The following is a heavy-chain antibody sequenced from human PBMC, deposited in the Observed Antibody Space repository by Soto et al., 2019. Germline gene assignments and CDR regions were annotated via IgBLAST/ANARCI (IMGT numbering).Heavy chain of an antibody. D-gene: IGHD2-15*01. CDR3: ARHTPAISISDH. Sequence: SETLSLTCVVSGGSVSSGGFSWNWFRQPPGKVLEWIGYTSHSGNTYYNPSLKSRVTISVDTSKNQFSLKLSSVTAADTAVYYCARHTPAISISDHWGQGTLVTVSS. V-gene: IGHV4-30-2*03. CDR1: GGSVSSGGFS. J-gene: IGHJ4*02. CDR2: TSHSGNT.